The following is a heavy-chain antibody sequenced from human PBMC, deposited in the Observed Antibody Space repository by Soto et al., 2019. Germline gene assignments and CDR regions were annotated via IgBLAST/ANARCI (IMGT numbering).Heavy chain of an antibody. CDR3: VRSKGGYSYGTPFDY. Sequence: EVQLEESGGALVQPGRSLRLSCAASGFTFDDYAMYWVPQVLGKGLEWVSSISWNSGNMGYADSVKGRFTTSRDNAENSLYLQMNSLRPEDTALYYCVRSKGGYSYGTPFDYWGQGTLVTVSS. D-gene: IGHD5-18*01. CDR1: GFTFDDYA. V-gene: IGHV3-9*01. J-gene: IGHJ4*02. CDR2: ISWNSGNM.